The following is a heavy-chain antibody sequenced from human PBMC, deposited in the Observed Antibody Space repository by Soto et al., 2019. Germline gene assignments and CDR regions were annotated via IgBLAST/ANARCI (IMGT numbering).Heavy chain of an antibody. CDR2: IYYSGST. V-gene: IGHV4-39*01. D-gene: IGHD3-16*02. J-gene: IGHJ5*02. CDR1: GGSISSSSYY. Sequence: SETLSLTCTVSGGSISSSSYYWGWIRQPPGKGLEWIGSIYYSGSTYYNPSLKSRVTISVDTSKNHFSLKLSSVTAADTAVYYCARTRGDIWGSYRSRWFDPWGQGTLVTVSS. CDR3: ARTRGDIWGSYRSRWFDP.